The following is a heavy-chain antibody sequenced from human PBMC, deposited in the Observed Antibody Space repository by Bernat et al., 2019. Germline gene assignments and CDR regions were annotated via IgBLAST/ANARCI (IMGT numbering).Heavy chain of an antibody. CDR3: AKDAKPDNRCDIDY. Sequence: EVQLLESGGDLVQPGGSLSLSCAASGFSFSTFSMYWVRHAPGWGLAWFSSILPGGHPYYADSVTGRFTISRDNAQNTLFLQMDSLRAEDTALYYCAKDAKPDNRCDIDYWGPGTLVTVSS. V-gene: IGHV3-23*01. CDR2: ILPGGHP. J-gene: IGHJ4*02. CDR1: GFSFSTFS. D-gene: IGHD3-16*02.